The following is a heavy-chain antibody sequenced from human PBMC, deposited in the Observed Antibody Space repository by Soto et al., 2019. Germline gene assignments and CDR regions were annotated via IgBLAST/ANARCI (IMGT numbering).Heavy chain of an antibody. J-gene: IGHJ6*02. CDR1: GYSFTSYW. CDR3: ARRIAVAGIYYGMDV. Sequence: PGESLKISCKGSGYSFTSYWISWVRQMPGKGLEWMGRIDPSDSYTNYSPSFQGHVTISADKSISTAYLQWSSLKASDTAMYYCARRIAVAGIYYGMDVWGQGTTVTVSS. V-gene: IGHV5-10-1*01. CDR2: IDPSDSYT. D-gene: IGHD6-19*01.